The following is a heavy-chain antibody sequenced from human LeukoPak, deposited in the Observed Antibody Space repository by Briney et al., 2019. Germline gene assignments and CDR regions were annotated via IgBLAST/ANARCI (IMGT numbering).Heavy chain of an antibody. J-gene: IGHJ4*02. CDR3: AKDFVYGSRFPRPLDY. V-gene: IGHV3-7*03. CDR2: IKQDGSEK. CDR1: GFTFSSYW. Sequence: PGGSLRLSCETSGFTFSSYWMSWVRQAPGKGLEWVANIKQDGSEKYYVDSVKGRFTISRDNAKNSLYLQMNSLRADDTARYYCAKDFVYGSRFPRPLDYWGQGNLVTVSS. D-gene: IGHD3-3*01.